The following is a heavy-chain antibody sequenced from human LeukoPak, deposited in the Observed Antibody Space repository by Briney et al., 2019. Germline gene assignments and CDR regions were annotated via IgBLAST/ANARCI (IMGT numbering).Heavy chain of an antibody. J-gene: IGHJ4*02. Sequence: GGSLRLSCAASGFTFSTHAMSWVRQAPGKGLEWVSAIRGNGDTTYYADSVKGRFTISRDNSKNTLYLQMNSLRAEDTAVYYCAKGSSTYYYGSGSYTGDYWGQGTLVTVSS. V-gene: IGHV3-23*01. CDR3: AKGSSTYYYGSGSYTGDY. CDR1: GFTFSTHA. D-gene: IGHD3-10*01. CDR2: IRGNGDTT.